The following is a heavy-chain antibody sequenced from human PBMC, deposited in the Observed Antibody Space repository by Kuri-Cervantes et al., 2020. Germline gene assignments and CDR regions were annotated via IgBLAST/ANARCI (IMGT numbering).Heavy chain of an antibody. CDR2: ISAYNGDT. CDR1: GYTFTSYG. V-gene: IGHV1-18*01. Sequence: ASVKVSCKASGYTFTSYGISWVRQAPGQGLERMGWISAYNGDTNYAQKLQGRVTMTTDTSTSTAYMELRSLRSDDTAVYYCARATLAVAGDNFDYWGQGTLVTVSS. D-gene: IGHD6-19*01. CDR3: ARATLAVAGDNFDY. J-gene: IGHJ4*02.